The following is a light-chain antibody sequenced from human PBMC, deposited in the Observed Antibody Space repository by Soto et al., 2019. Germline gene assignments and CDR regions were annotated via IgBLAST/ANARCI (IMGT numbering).Light chain of an antibody. CDR1: SSNIGAGCE. J-gene: IGLJ1*01. CDR2: GNT. Sequence: QSALTQPPSVSGAPGQRVTISCTGCSSNIGAGCEVHWYQHLPGKAPKLLIYGNTNRPSGVPDRFSGSKSGTSASLAITGLQAEDEADYYCQSYDSSLSAPYVFGGGTKVTVL. V-gene: IGLV1-40*01. CDR3: QSYDSSLSAPYV.